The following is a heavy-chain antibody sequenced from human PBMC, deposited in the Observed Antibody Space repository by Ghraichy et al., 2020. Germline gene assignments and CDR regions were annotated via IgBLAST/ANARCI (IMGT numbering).Heavy chain of an antibody. CDR1: GFTFSSYA. Sequence: GESLNISCAASGFTFSSYAMSWVRQAPGKGLEWVSAISGSGGSTYYADSVKGRFTISRDNSKNTLYLQMNSLRAEDTAVYYCAKGTVGFWSGYAFDIWGQGTMVTVSS. CDR2: ISGSGGST. V-gene: IGHV3-23*01. D-gene: IGHD3-3*01. J-gene: IGHJ3*02. CDR3: AKGTVGFWSGYAFDI.